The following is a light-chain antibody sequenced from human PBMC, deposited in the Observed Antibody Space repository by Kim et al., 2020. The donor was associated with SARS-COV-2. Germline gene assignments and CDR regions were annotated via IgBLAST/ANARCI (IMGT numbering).Light chain of an antibody. Sequence: ASIGERVTITCRASQDIANSLAWYQKKPGKVPQVLIYAASKLQSGVPSRFSGSGSGTEFTLTIDSLQTEDVATYYCQKYNSAPWTFGPGTKVDIK. CDR3: QKYNSAPWT. CDR1: QDIANS. J-gene: IGKJ1*01. CDR2: AAS. V-gene: IGKV1-27*01.